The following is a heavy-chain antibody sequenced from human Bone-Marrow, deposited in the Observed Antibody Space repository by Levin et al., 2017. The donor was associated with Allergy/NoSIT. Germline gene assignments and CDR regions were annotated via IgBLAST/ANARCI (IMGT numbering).Heavy chain of an antibody. CDR1: GFTFSSYW. V-gene: IGHV3-74*01. Sequence: GESLKISCAASGFTFSSYWMKWARQAPGKGLVWVSRINSAGTNTSYADSVKGRFTISRDNAKNTLYLQIDSLRADDTALYYCYYYDNDDSSSRGFWGQGTLVTVSS. CDR3: YYYDNDDSSSRGF. CDR2: INSAGTNT. D-gene: IGHD3-22*01. J-gene: IGHJ4*02.